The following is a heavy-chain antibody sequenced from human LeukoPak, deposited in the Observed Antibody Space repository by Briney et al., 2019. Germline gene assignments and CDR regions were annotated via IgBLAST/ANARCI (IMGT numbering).Heavy chain of an antibody. CDR2: IYYSGST. Sequence: SETLSLTCTVSGGSISSYYWSWIRQPPGKGLEWIGYIYYSGSTNYNPSLKSRVTISVDTSKNQFSLKLSSVTAADTAFYYCARGSLAAAATVGDWFDPWGQGTLVTVSS. CDR1: GGSISSYY. D-gene: IGHD6-13*01. V-gene: IGHV4-59*08. J-gene: IGHJ5*02. CDR3: ARGSLAAAATVGDWFDP.